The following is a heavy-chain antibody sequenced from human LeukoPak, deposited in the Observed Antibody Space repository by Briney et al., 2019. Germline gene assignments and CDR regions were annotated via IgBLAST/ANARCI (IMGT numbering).Heavy chain of an antibody. Sequence: ASVKVSCKASGYTFTGYYMHWVRQAPGQGLEWMGWINPNSGSTNYARKFQGRVTMTRDTSISTAYMELSRLRSDDTAVYYCARVGIYCSSTSCYPGDWFDPWGQGTLVTVSS. CDR3: ARVGIYCSSTSCYPGDWFDP. CDR1: GYTFTGYY. CDR2: INPNSGST. D-gene: IGHD2-2*01. V-gene: IGHV1-2*02. J-gene: IGHJ5*02.